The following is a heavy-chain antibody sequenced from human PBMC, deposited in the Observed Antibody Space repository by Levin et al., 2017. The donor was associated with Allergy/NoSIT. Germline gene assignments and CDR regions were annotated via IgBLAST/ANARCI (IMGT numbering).Heavy chain of an antibody. CDR2: IYYSGST. V-gene: IGHV4-59*08. Sequence: GSLRLSCTVSGGSISSYYWSWIRQPPGKGLEWIGYIYYSGSTNYNPSLKSRVTISVDTSKNQFSLKLSSVTAADTAVYYCARLAGHCSGGSCYRAAFDIWGQGTMVTVSS. D-gene: IGHD2-15*01. J-gene: IGHJ3*02. CDR3: ARLAGHCSGGSCYRAAFDI. CDR1: GGSISSYY.